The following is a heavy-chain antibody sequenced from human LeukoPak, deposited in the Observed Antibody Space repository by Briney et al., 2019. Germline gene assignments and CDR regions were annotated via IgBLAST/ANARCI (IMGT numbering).Heavy chain of an antibody. Sequence: SETLSLTCTVSGGSISSYYWSWIRQPPGKGLEWIGYIYTSGSTNYNPSLKSRVTISVDTSKNQFSLKLSSVTAADTAVYYCARHPSSSWTRKNNRFDPWGQGTLVTVSS. V-gene: IGHV4-4*09. D-gene: IGHD6-13*01. J-gene: IGHJ5*02. CDR2: IYTSGST. CDR1: GGSISSYY. CDR3: ARHPSSSWTRKNNRFDP.